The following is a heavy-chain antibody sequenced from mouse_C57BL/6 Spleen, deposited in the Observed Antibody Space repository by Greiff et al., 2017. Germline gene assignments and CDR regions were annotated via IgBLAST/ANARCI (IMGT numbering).Heavy chain of an antibody. CDR2: IYPGDGDT. CDR1: GYAFSSSW. CDR3: ARTLGRDYFDY. Sequence: QVQLKESGPELVKPGASVKISCKASGYAFSSSWMNWVKQRPGKGLEWIGRIYPGDGDTNYNGKFKGKATLTADKSSSTAYMQLSSLTSKASAVYVCARTLGRDYFDYWGQGTTLTVSS. D-gene: IGHD4-1*01. J-gene: IGHJ2*01. V-gene: IGHV1-82*01.